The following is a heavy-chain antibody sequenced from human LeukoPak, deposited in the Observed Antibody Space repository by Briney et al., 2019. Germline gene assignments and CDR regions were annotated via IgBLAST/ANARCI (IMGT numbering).Heavy chain of an antibody. Sequence: SVKVSCKASGDTFSSYAISWVRQAPGQGREWMGRIIPIFGTANYAQKLQGRVTINTEETKRTDYMEMSRLRSEDTAVYYCARGEEPNYYDSSGYYYYFDYWGQGTLVTVSS. CDR1: GDTFSSYA. J-gene: IGHJ4*02. D-gene: IGHD3-22*01. CDR3: ARGEEPNYYDSSGYYYYFDY. V-gene: IGHV1-69*05. CDR2: IIPIFGTA.